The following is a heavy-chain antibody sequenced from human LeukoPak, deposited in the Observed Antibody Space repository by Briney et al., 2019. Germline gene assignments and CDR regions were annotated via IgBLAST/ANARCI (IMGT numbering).Heavy chain of an antibody. Sequence: SETLSLTCAVYGGSFSVYYWSWIRQPPGKGLEWIGEINHSGSTNYNPSLKSRVTISVDTSKNQFSLKLSSVTAADTAVYYCARGWRSSSWTYFDYWGQGTLVTVSS. CDR3: ARGWRSSSWTYFDY. CDR2: INHSGST. V-gene: IGHV4-34*01. CDR1: GGSFSVYY. D-gene: IGHD6-13*01. J-gene: IGHJ4*02.